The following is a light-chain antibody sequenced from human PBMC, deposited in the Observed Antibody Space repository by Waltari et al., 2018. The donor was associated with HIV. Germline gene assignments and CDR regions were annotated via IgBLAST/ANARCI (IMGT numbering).Light chain of an antibody. CDR1: NVHVVAFKF. CDR3: TSYTSGSVL. CDR2: EVH. Sequence: QSALPQPASVSGSPGQSITIACTGINVHVVAFKFVSWYQHHPGKAPKLIIYEVHNRPSGVSDRFSGSKSGNSASLTISGLQTADEADYYCTSYTSGSVLFGGGTNLTVL. J-gene: IGLJ2*01. V-gene: IGLV2-14*01.